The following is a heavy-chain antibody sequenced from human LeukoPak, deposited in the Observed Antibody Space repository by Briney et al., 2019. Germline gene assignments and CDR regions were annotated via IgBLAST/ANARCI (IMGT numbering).Heavy chain of an antibody. V-gene: IGHV1-2*02. J-gene: IGHJ3*01. CDR3: ARGGGNLPIYAFDF. CDR1: GYTFTSYY. Sequence: ASVKVSCKASGYTFTSYYIQWVRQAAGQGGEGMGWIYPDSGGTYYAQRFQGGVTMTRDTSINTAYMELSRLRSDDSAVYYCARGGGNLPIYAFDFWGQGSMVTVSS. D-gene: IGHD4-23*01. CDR2: IYPDSGGT.